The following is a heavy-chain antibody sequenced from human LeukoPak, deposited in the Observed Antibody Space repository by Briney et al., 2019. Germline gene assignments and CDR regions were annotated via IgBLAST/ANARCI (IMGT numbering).Heavy chain of an antibody. CDR2: TSGDNVNT. CDR1: GYTFISYG. D-gene: IGHD3-3*01. V-gene: IGHV1-18*01. Sequence: GSVKVSCKASGYTFISYGISWVRQAPGQGLEWMGWTSGDNVNTYYAQKFLGRVTMTTDTSTTTAYMELRGLRSDDTAVYYCARDWEWRARRDLFDPWGQGTRVTVSS. J-gene: IGHJ5*02. CDR3: ARDWEWRARRDLFDP.